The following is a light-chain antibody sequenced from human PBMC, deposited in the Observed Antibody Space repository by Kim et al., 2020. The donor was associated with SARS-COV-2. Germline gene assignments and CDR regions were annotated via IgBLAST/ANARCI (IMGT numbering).Light chain of an antibody. V-gene: IGKV4-1*01. CDR2: WAS. Sequence: ASINSKSSQSVLYTSNNKSYLAWYQQKPGQPPKLLIYWASTRESGVPDRFSGSGSGTDFTLTISSLQAEDVAVYYCHQYYSTPWTFGQGTKVDIK. J-gene: IGKJ1*01. CDR3: HQYYSTPWT. CDR1: QSVLYTSNNKSY.